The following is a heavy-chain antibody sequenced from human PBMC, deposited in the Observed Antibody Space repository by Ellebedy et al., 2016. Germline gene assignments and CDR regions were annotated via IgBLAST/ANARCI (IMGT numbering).Heavy chain of an antibody. V-gene: IGHV4-61*05. CDR3: ARVGFDY. Sequence: SETLSPTCSVPGGPISSSTYYWGSIRQPPGKGLEWIGEITHSGRTNYNASLKSRVTISGDQFSLQLRSVTAADTAVYYCARVGFDYWGQGTLVTVSS. CDR1: GGPISSSTYY. CDR2: ITHSGRT. J-gene: IGHJ4*02.